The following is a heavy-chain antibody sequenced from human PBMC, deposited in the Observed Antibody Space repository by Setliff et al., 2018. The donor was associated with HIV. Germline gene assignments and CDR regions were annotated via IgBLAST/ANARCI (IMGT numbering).Heavy chain of an antibody. CDR3: GGNGYYSIDY. CDR2: IYHSGST. J-gene: IGHJ4*02. Sequence: SETLSLTCAVSGGSISSNWWSWVRQSPGKGLEWIGEIYHSGSTHYNPSLQSRVTISVDKSKSQFSLKLNSVTAADTAVYYCGGNGYYSIDYWSQGTLVT. D-gene: IGHD3-22*01. V-gene: IGHV4-4*02. CDR1: GGSISSNW.